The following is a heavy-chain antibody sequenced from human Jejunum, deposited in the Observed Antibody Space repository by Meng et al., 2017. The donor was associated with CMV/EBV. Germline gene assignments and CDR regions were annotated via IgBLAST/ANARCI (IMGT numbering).Heavy chain of an antibody. D-gene: IGHD3-22*01. CDR2: ISDGGNTI. J-gene: IGHJ4*02. CDR1: GLAFNAYE. V-gene: IGHV3-48*03. CDR3: ARGGYYDPYY. Sequence: CAASGLAFNAYEMNWVRQAPGKGLEWVSYISDGGNTIYYSDSVKGRFTISRDNAKNSLYLQMNSLRVEDSAIYYCARGGYYDPYYWGQGTLVTVSS.